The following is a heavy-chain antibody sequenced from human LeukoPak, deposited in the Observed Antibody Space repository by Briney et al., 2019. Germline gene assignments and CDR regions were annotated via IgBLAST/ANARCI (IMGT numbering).Heavy chain of an antibody. Sequence: SETLSLTCIVSGGSFSSSYWSWIRQPPGKGLEWIAYIYSNGNTNSNPSLKSRVTIAVDTSQSQFSLKLSSVTAADTAVYYCARVLGGLTPNAGFFQIGGQGTKVTVSS. D-gene: IGHD3-16*01. J-gene: IGHJ3*02. V-gene: IGHV4-59*01. CDR1: GGSFSSSY. CDR2: IYSNGNT. CDR3: ARVLGGLTPNAGFFQI.